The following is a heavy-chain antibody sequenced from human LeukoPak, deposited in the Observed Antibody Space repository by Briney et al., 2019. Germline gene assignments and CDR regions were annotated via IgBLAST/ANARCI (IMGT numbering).Heavy chain of an antibody. J-gene: IGHJ6*03. CDR3: ARGYNSNYEFYYYMDV. CDR2: IYYSGST. D-gene: IGHD4-11*01. Sequence: SETLSLTCTVSGGSISSYYWSWIRQPPGKGLEWIGYIYYSGSTNYNPSLKSRVTISVDTSKNQFSLKLSSVTAADTAVYYCARGYNSNYEFYYYMDVWGKGTTVTVSS. CDR1: GGSISSYY. V-gene: IGHV4-59*12.